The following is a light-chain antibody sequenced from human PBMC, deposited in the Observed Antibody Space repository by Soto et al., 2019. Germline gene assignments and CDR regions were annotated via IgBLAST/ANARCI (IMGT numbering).Light chain of an antibody. CDR3: QQSYKTPFT. CDR2: AAS. Sequence: DIQMTQSPSSLSASVGDRVTITCRTSQNISKYLNWYQRKPGKAPKLLIYAASTLQSGVPSRSSGSESGAEVTLTISSLQPEDVGEYICQQSYKTPFTFGPATKVEIK. V-gene: IGKV1-39*01. CDR1: QNISKY. J-gene: IGKJ3*01.